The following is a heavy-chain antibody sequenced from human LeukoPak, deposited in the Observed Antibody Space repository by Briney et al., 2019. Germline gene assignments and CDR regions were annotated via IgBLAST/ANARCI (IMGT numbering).Heavy chain of an antibody. J-gene: IGHJ4*02. V-gene: IGHV3-23*01. D-gene: IGHD6-19*01. CDR2: ISGSGGST. CDR1: GFTFSSYA. CDR3: AKDSYSSGWPINFDY. Sequence: PGGSLRLSCAASGFTFSSYAMSWVRQAPGKGLEWGSAISGSGGSTYYADSVKGRFTISRDNSKNTLYLQMNSLRAEDTAVYYCAKDSYSSGWPINFDYWGQGTLVTVSS.